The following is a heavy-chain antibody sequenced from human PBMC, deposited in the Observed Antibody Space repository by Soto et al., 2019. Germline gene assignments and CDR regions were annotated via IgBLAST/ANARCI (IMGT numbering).Heavy chain of an antibody. CDR1: GFTFSDYY. J-gene: IGHJ5*02. D-gene: IGHD2-21*02. V-gene: IGHV3-11*01. CDR3: ARDTHIVVVTAIGH. CDR2: ISSSGSTI. Sequence: QVQLVESGGGLVKPGGSLRLSCAASGFTFSDYYMSCIRQAPGKGLAWVSYISSSGSTIYYADSVKGRFTISRDNAKNSRYLQMNSLRAEDTAVYYCARDTHIVVVTAIGHWGQGTLVTVSS.